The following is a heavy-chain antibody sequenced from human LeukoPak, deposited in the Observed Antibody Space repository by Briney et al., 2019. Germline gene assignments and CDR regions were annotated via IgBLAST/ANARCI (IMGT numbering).Heavy chain of an antibody. CDR2: MSYSGST. Sequence: PSETQSLTCSLWVHLLHICHWMWTRQPPGKGLEWIGYMSYSGSTHYNPSLESRVTILADTSPSQVALTLSSVTAEDTAVYYTASNQRYHRTSGVVYWGQGTLVTVSS. V-gene: IGHV4-59*08. CDR1: VHLLHICH. CDR3: ASNQRYHRTSGVVY. D-gene: IGHD2-2*01. J-gene: IGHJ4*02.